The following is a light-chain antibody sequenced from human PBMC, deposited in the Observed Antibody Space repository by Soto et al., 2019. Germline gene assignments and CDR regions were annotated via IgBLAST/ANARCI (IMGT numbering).Light chain of an antibody. CDR3: QQTYNLPRT. CDR1: LTIGHS. Sequence: DIQMTQSPSSLSAFVGDRVTITCRASLTIGHSLSWFQQKAGKPPTLLIYGASALQGGVPARFSGSGSGTEFTLTINKMQREDFATYYCQQTYNLPRTFGQGTKVDIK. J-gene: IGKJ1*01. V-gene: IGKV1-39*01. CDR2: GAS.